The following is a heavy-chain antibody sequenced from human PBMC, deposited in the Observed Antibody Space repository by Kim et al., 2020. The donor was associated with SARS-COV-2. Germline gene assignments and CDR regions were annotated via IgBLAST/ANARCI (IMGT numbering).Heavy chain of an antibody. CDR2: ISYDGTKE. V-gene: IGHV3-30*14. D-gene: IGHD3-10*01. CDR3: ATGSEGSGSLLNY. J-gene: IGHJ4*02. Sequence: GGSLRLSCEASGFTFGDYPMHWVRQAPGKGLEWVAVISYDGTKEYYTDSVKGRFTISRDKSHNTLYLHMTSLRGEDTAVYYCATGSEGSGSLLNYWGQGT. CDR1: GFTFGDYP.